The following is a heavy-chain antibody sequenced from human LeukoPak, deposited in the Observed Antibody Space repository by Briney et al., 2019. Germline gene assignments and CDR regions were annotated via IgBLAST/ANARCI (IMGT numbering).Heavy chain of an antibody. CDR1: GGSISSGYY. J-gene: IGHJ6*04. Sequence: SETLSLTCAVSGGSISSGYYWGWIRQPPGKGLEWIGSIYHSGSTYYNPSLKSRVTISVDTSKNQFSLKLSSVTAADTAVYYCASTYYDILTGYYDYYGMDVWGKGTTVTVSS. CDR3: ASTYYDILTGYYDYYGMDV. CDR2: IYHSGST. V-gene: IGHV4-38-2*01. D-gene: IGHD3-9*01.